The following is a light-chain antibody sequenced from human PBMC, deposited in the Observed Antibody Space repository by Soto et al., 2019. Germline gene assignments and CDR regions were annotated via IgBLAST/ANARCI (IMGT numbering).Light chain of an antibody. CDR3: QQYNTGPRMST. CDR1: QSVSSN. J-gene: IGKJ2*01. CDR2: GAS. Sequence: EIVMTQSPATLSVSQGEIATLSCRASQSVSSNLAWYQQKPGQAPRLLVYGASTRATGIPARFSGSGSGTEFTLTISSLQSEECEVYYWQQYNTGPRMSTFGQGNKLEIK. V-gene: IGKV3-15*01.